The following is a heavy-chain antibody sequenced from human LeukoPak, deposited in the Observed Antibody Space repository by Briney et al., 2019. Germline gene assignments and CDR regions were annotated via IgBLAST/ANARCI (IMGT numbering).Heavy chain of an antibody. J-gene: IGHJ4*02. CDR3: TRDHNWGADY. CDR2: IHPNGGRT. V-gene: IGHV1-2*02. Sequence: ASVKVSCKSSGYSFTGHYMHWVRQGPGQGLEWVGWIHPNGGRTNYAPKFQGRVTMTRDTSVTTDYMELSWLTSDDTAVYYCTRDHNWGADYWGQGTLITVSS. CDR1: GYSFTGHY. D-gene: IGHD7-27*01.